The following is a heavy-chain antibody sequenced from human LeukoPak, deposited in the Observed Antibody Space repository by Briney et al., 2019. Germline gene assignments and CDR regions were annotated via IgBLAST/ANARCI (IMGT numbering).Heavy chain of an antibody. V-gene: IGHV4-34*01. CDR1: GGSFSGNS. D-gene: IGHD5-18*01. CDR3: ARDTAMVYFDY. J-gene: IGHJ4*02. CDR2: INHSGST. Sequence: SETLSLTCAVYGGSFSGNSWSWIRQSPGKGLEWIGEINHSGSTNSNPSLKSRVTISVDTSKNQFSLKLSSVTAADTAVYYCARDTAMVYFDYWGQGTLVTVSS.